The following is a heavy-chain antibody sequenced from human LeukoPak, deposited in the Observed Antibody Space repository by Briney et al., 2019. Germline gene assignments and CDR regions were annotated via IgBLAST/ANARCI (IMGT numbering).Heavy chain of an antibody. CDR3: ARSITMVRGGTDAFNI. CDR1: GGTFSNYA. J-gene: IGHJ3*02. CDR2: IFPILGTV. V-gene: IGHV1-69*13. D-gene: IGHD3-10*01. Sequence: GASVKVSCKASGGTFSNYAIGWVRQAPGRGLEWMGGIFPILGTVNYAQMFQGRVTIIADESTSTAYMELSSLRSDDTAVYYCARSITMVRGGTDAFNIWGQGTMVTVSS.